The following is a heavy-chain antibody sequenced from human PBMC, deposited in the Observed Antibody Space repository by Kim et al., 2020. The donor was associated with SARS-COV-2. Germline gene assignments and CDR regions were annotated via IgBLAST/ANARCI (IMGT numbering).Heavy chain of an antibody. J-gene: IGHJ5*02. CDR1: GFTFSSYW. CDR3: ARGLYAEDDFWSGLTLNWIDP. Sequence: GGSLRLSCAASGFTFSSYWMHWVRQAPGKGLVWVSRINSDGSSTSYADSVKGRFTISRDNAKNTLYVQMNSLRAEDTAVYYCARGLYAEDDFWSGLTLNWIDPWGQGNLVTVSS. V-gene: IGHV3-74*01. D-gene: IGHD3-3*01. CDR2: INSDGSST.